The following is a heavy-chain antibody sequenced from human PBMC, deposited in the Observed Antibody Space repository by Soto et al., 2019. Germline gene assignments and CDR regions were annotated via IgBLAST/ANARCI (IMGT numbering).Heavy chain of an antibody. D-gene: IGHD6-25*01. CDR3: DSRGWTQFQRDY. J-gene: IGHJ4*02. CDR1: GFTFSSYA. Sequence: EVQLLESGGGLVQPGGSLRLSCAASGFTFSSYAMSWVRQAPGKGLEWVSAISGSGGSTYYADSVKGRFTISRDNSKNTLYLQMNSLRAEDTAVYYCDSRGWTQFQRDYWGQGTLVTVSS. CDR2: ISGSGGST. V-gene: IGHV3-23*01.